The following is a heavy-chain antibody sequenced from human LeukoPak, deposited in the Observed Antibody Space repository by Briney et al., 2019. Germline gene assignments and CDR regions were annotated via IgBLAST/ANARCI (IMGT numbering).Heavy chain of an antibody. CDR3: ARLRPYSSTWYAYYGMDV. Sequence: GGSLRLSFVASGFAFSSYWMSWVLPAPERGLEWVANIKEDGTQNYYVDSLKGRFAISRDTAKNSLYLQMNSLRADETSLYYCARLRPYSSTWYAYYGMDVWGQGTTVTVSS. J-gene: IGHJ6*02. D-gene: IGHD6-13*01. CDR2: IKEDGTQN. CDR1: GFAFSSYW. V-gene: IGHV3-7*04.